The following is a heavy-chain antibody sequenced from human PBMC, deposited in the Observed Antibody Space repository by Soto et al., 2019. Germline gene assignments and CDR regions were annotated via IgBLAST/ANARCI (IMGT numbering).Heavy chain of an antibody. CDR1: GFTFSSYS. D-gene: IGHD7-27*01. V-gene: IGHV3-48*02. CDR3: ARDQITGDAREAFDI. CDR2: IDPSGNHR. Sequence: EAQLVDSGGGLVQPGGSLRLSCVASGFTFSSYSLSWVRQSPGKGLEWISYIDPSGNHRAYADSVEGRFAVSRDNAEKSLYLQPNSLRDDDTGLYYCARDQITGDAREAFDIWGRGTMVSVSS. J-gene: IGHJ3*02.